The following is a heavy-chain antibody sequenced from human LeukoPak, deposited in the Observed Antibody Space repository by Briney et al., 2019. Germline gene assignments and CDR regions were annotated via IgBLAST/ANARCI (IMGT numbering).Heavy chain of an antibody. CDR2: ISYDGSNK. CDR1: GFTFSSYA. Sequence: GGSLRLSCAASGFTFSSYAMHWVCQAPGKGLEWVAVISYDGSNKYYADSVKGRFTISRDNSKNTLYLQMNSLRAEDTAVYYCARDREQLVPRYFDYWGQGTLVTVSS. J-gene: IGHJ4*02. D-gene: IGHD6-6*01. CDR3: ARDREQLVPRYFDY. V-gene: IGHV3-30*04.